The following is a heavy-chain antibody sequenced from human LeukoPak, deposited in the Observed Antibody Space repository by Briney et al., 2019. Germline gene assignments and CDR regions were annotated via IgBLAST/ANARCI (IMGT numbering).Heavy chain of an antibody. V-gene: IGHV3-7*01. CDR3: ARTIRGY. CDR1: GFTFSNYW. Sequence: PGGSLRLSCAASGFTFSNYWMSWVRQAPGKGLEWVANIKDDGSERYYVDSVKGRFTISRDNAKNSLYLQMTSLRDEDTAVYYCARTIRGYWGQGTLVTVSS. D-gene: IGHD4/OR15-4a*01. CDR2: IKDDGSER. J-gene: IGHJ4*02.